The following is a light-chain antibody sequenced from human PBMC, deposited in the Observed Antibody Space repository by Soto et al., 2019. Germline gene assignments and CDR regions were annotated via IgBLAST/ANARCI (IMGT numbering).Light chain of an antibody. CDR2: QVS. CDR1: SSDVGGYNY. V-gene: IGLV2-14*01. CDR3: CSYTSATTLV. J-gene: IGLJ1*01. Sequence: QSALTQPASVSGSPGQSITISCTGTSSDVGGYNYVSWYQHHPGKAPKLIMFQVSNRPSGVSNRFSGSKSDNTASLTISGLQAEDEADYYCCSYTSATTLVFGAGTKLTVL.